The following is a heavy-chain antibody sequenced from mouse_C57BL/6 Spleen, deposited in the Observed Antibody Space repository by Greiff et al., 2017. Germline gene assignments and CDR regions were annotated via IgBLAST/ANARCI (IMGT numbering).Heavy chain of an antibody. V-gene: IGHV1-82*01. Sequence: QVQLQQSGPELVKPGASVKISCKASGYAFSSSWMNWVKQRPGKGLEWIGRIYPGDGDTKYNGKVKGQATLTEDKSSSTAYMQLSSLTSEDSAVYFCASPLYGYDGTGCDYWGQGTTLTVSS. CDR3: ASPLYGYDGTGCDY. J-gene: IGHJ2*01. CDR2: IYPGDGDT. D-gene: IGHD2-2*01. CDR1: GYAFSSSW.